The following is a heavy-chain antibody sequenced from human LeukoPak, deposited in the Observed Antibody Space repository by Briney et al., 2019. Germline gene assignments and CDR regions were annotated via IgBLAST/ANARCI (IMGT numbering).Heavy chain of an antibody. Sequence: ASVKVSCKASGYTFTSYYMHWVRQAPGQGLEWMGIINPSGGSTSYAQKFQGRVTMTRDTSTSTVYMELSSLRSEDTAVYYCATPYSGLPGYCYGMDVWGQGTTVTVSS. D-gene: IGHD6-19*01. CDR3: ATPYSGLPGYCYGMDV. CDR1: GYTFTSYY. V-gene: IGHV1-46*01. J-gene: IGHJ6*02. CDR2: INPSGGST.